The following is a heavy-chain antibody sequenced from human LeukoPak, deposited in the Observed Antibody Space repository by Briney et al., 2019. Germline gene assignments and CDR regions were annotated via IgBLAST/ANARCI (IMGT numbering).Heavy chain of an antibody. Sequence: GGSLRLSCAASGFTVSSNYMSWVRQAPGKGLEWVSVIYSGGSTYYADSVKGRFTISRDNSKNTLYLQMNSLRAEDTAVYYCARGAVAGTGYYDYWGQGTLVTVSS. V-gene: IGHV3-53*01. CDR3: ARGAVAGTGYYDY. CDR1: GFTVSSNY. J-gene: IGHJ4*02. CDR2: IYSGGST. D-gene: IGHD6-19*01.